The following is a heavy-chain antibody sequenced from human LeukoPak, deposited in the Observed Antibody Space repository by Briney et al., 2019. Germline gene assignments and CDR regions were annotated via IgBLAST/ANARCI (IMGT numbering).Heavy chain of an antibody. D-gene: IGHD3-10*01. CDR3: AKGSAQYYFDS. CDR2: ISSSSSYI. J-gene: IGHJ4*02. Sequence: GGSLRLSCAASGFTFSSYSMNWVRQAPGKGLEWVSSISSSSSYIYYADSVKGRFTISRDNAKNSLYLQMNSLRAEDTAFYYCAKGSAQYYFDSWGQGTLVTVSS. V-gene: IGHV3-21*04. CDR1: GFTFSSYS.